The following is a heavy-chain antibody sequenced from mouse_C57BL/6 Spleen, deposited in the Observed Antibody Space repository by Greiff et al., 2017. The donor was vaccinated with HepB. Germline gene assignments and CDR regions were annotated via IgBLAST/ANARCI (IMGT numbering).Heavy chain of an antibody. CDR1: GFTFSSYA. CDR3: ARERVYAMDY. CDR2: ISDGGSYT. Sequence: EVKLMESGGGLVKPGGSLKLSCAASGFTFSSYAMSWVRQTPEKRLEWVATISDGGSYTYYPDNVKGRFTISRDNAKNNLYLQMSHLKSEDTAMYYCARERVYAMDYWGQGTSVTVSS. J-gene: IGHJ4*01. V-gene: IGHV5-4*01.